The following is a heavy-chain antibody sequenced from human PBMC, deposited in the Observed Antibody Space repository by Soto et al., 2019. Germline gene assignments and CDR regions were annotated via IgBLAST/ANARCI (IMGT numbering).Heavy chain of an antibody. J-gene: IGHJ4*02. Sequence: QVQLVQSGAEVKRPGSSVKVSCKASGDTFSTFTLSWMRQAPGQGLEWMGGIVPIFQTANYARKFQGRLTITADESTTTAYMELSSLLSEATALYFCATPLERTSWGAFDYWGPGTLVTVS. CDR2: IVPIFQTA. CDR3: ATPLERTSWGAFDY. D-gene: IGHD3-16*01. CDR1: GDTFSTFT. V-gene: IGHV1-69*01.